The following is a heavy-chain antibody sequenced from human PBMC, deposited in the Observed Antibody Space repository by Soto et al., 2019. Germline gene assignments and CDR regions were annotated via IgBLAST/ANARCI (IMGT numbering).Heavy chain of an antibody. Sequence: PSETLSLTCAVSGGSISSGGYSWSWIRQPPGKGLEWIGYIYNIGSTNYNPSLRSRVTMSIDTSKNQFSLKLSSVTAADTAVYYCARTLYSYGPRFDYWGQGTLVTVSS. D-gene: IGHD5-18*01. J-gene: IGHJ4*02. CDR1: GGSISSGGYS. V-gene: IGHV4-30-2*01. CDR2: IYNIGST. CDR3: ARTLYSYGPRFDY.